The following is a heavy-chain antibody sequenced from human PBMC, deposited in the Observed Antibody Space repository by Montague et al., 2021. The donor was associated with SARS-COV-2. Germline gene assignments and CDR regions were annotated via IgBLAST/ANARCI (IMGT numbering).Heavy chain of an antibody. CDR2: ILHSGTA. J-gene: IGHJ4*02. Sequence: SETLSLTCAVSGGSITTYIWWSWVRQAPGKGLEWLGEILHSGTANYYTPLMSRVIISVDKYRNEFSLKMISLTAAATAVYFCAKDVSLAAAALDSWGQGTLVTVSS. V-gene: IGHV4-4*02. CDR3: AKDVSLAAAALDS. D-gene: IGHD6-13*01. CDR1: GGSITTYIW.